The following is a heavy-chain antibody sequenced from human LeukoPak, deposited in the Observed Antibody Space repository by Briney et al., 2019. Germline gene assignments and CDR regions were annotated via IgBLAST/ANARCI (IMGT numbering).Heavy chain of an antibody. J-gene: IGHJ4*02. CDR3: ARDPATVAGTPNFDY. CDR1: GFTFSDYY. CDR2: ISSVGSII. Sequence: NSGGSLRLSCAASGFTFSDYYMSWVRQAPGKGREGVSYISSVGSIIYYADSGKGRFTISRDNAKNSLSLQMNSLRAEDTAVYYCARDPATVAGTPNFDYWGQGTLVTVSS. V-gene: IGHV3-11*04. D-gene: IGHD6-19*01.